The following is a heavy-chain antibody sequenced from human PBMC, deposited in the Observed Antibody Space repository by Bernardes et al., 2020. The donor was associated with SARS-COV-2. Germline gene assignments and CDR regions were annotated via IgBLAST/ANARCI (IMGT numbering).Heavy chain of an antibody. Sequence: GGSLRLSCAASGFTFSSYAMSWVRQGPGKGLEWVSAISGSGGSTYYADSVKGRFTISRDNSKNTLYLQMNSLRAEDTAVYYCAKVGWGSTYWYFDLWGRGTLVTVSS. J-gene: IGHJ2*01. D-gene: IGHD7-27*01. V-gene: IGHV3-23*01. CDR2: ISGSGGST. CDR1: GFTFSSYA. CDR3: AKVGWGSTYWYFDL.